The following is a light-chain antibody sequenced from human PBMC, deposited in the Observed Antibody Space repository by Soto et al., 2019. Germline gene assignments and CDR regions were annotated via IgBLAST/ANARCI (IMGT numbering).Light chain of an antibody. CDR3: QQYNNWPPENT. Sequence: EIVLTQSPGTLSLSPVERATLSCRASQSVSSNYLAWYQQKPGQAPRLLIYGASTRATGIPARFSGSGSGTEFTLTISSLQSEDFAVYYCQQYNNWPPENTFGQGTRLEI. V-gene: IGKV3-15*01. CDR1: QSVSSN. CDR2: GAS. J-gene: IGKJ5*01.